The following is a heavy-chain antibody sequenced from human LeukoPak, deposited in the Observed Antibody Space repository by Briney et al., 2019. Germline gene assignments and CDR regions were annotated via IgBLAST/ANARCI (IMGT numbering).Heavy chain of an antibody. CDR3: ARDYDSSGYVGVENWFDP. Sequence: ASVKVSCKASGYTFTSYYMHWVRQAPGQGLEWMGGIIPIFGTANYAQKFQGRVTITTDESTSTAYMELSSLRSEDTAVYYCARDYDSSGYVGVENWFDPRGQGTLVTVSS. CDR2: IIPIFGTA. J-gene: IGHJ5*02. CDR1: GYTFTSYY. D-gene: IGHD3-22*01. V-gene: IGHV1-69*05.